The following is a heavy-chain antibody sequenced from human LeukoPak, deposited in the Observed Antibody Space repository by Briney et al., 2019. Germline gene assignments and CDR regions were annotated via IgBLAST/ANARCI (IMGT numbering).Heavy chain of an antibody. CDR2: IYYSGNT. Sequence: SETLSLTCTVSGDSISTSNSYWGWIRQPPGKGLEWIGSIYYSGNTYYDASLKSRVTISVDTPKNQFSLKLTSVTAADTAVYYCARHPGYYYYMDVWGKGTTVTISS. D-gene: IGHD3-10*01. CDR1: GDSISTSNSY. J-gene: IGHJ6*03. CDR3: ARHPGYYYYMDV. V-gene: IGHV4-39*01.